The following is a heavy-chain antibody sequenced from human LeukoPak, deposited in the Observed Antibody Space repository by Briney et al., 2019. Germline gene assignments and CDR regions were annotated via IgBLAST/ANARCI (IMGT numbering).Heavy chain of an antibody. CDR3: ASLYGSGSYTFDY. D-gene: IGHD3-10*01. CDR1: GGSFSGYY. J-gene: IGHJ4*02. V-gene: IGHV4-34*01. Sequence: SETLSLTCAVYGGSFSGYYWSWIRQPPGKGLEWIGEINHSGSTNYSPSLKSRVTISVDTSKNQFSLKLSSVTAADTAVYYCASLYGSGSYTFDYWGQGTLVTVSS. CDR2: INHSGST.